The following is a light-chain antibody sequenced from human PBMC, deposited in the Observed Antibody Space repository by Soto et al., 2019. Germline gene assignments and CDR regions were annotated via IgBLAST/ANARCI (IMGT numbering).Light chain of an antibody. J-gene: IGKJ4*01. CDR2: DAS. CDR1: QSVGSL. CDR3: QHCSSWPLT. V-gene: IGKV3-11*01. Sequence: EIVLTQSPATLSLSPGERATLSCRASQSVGSLLAWFQQKPGKAPRLLIYDASNRATGIPARFSGSGSGTDFTLTISSLAPEEFAVYYCQHCSSWPLTIGVGSKVEIK.